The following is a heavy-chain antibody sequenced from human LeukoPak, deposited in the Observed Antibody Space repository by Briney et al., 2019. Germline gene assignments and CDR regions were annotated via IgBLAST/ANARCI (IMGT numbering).Heavy chain of an antibody. V-gene: IGHV4-59*12. CDR1: GGSISGYY. D-gene: IGHD3-22*01. CDR2: VYYSGST. CDR3: ARTYYYDSSGKTVWFDP. Sequence: PSETLSLTCTVSGGSISGYYWSWIRQPPGRGLEWIGFVYYSGSTYYNPSLKSRVTISVDTSKNQFSLKLSSVTAADTAVYYCARTYYYDSSGKTVWFDPWAREPWSPSPQ. J-gene: IGHJ5*02.